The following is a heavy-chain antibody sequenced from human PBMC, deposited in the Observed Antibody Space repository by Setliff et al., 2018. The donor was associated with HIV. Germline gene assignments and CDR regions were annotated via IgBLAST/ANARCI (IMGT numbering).Heavy chain of an antibody. Sequence: SETLSLTCTVSGGSISSSSYYWGWIRQSPGKGLEWIGSIDYSGSTYSNPSLKSRVPISVDSSKNQFSLKLSSVTAADTAVYYCARSDPVDNWNPTLKWFDPWGQGTLVTVS. J-gene: IGHJ5*02. CDR3: ARSDPVDNWNPTLKWFDP. CDR1: GGSISSSSYY. V-gene: IGHV4-39*07. D-gene: IGHD1-20*01. CDR2: IDYSGST.